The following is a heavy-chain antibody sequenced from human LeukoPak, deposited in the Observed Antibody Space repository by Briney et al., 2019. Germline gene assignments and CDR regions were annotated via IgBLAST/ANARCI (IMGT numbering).Heavy chain of an antibody. CDR1: GYTFTGYY. Sequence: ASVKVSCKASGYTFTGYYMHWVRQAPGQGLEWMGWINPNSGGTNYAQKFQGRVTMTRDTSISTAYMELSRLRSDDTAVYYCARDGSSSWYLRSPFDYWGQGTLVTVSS. CDR3: ARDGSSSWYLRSPFDY. D-gene: IGHD6-13*01. V-gene: IGHV1-2*02. J-gene: IGHJ4*02. CDR2: INPNSGGT.